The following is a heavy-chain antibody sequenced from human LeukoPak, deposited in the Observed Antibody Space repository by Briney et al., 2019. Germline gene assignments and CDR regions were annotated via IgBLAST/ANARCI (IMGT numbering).Heavy chain of an antibody. CDR2: IRYDGSNK. J-gene: IGHJ4*02. CDR3: AKDTLNYSSWPRTNFDY. D-gene: IGHD6-6*01. V-gene: IGHV3-30*02. Sequence: GGSLRLSCAASGFTFSSYGMHWVRQAPGKGLEWVAFIRYDGSNKYYADSVKGRFTISRDNSKNTLYLQMNSLRAEDTAVYYCAKDTLNYSSWPRTNFDYWGQGTLVTVSS. CDR1: GFTFSSYG.